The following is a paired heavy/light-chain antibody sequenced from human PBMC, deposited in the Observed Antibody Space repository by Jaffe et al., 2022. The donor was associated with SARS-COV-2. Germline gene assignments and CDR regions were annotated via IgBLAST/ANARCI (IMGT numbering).Heavy chain of an antibody. CDR1: GGSFSGYY. J-gene: IGHJ6*02. V-gene: IGHV4-34*01. CDR2: INHSGST. CDR3: ARVRRDFWSGYLPQSSFMDV. D-gene: IGHD3-3*01. Sequence: QVQLQQWGAGLLKPSETLSLTCAVYGGSFSGYYWSWIRQPPGKGLEWIGEINHSGSTNYNPSLKSRVTISVDTSKNQFSLKLSSVTAADTAVYYCARVRRDFWSGYLPQSSFMDVWGQGTTVTVSS.
Light chain of an antibody. CDR1: QSISSW. V-gene: IGKV1-5*03. CDR2: KAS. J-gene: IGKJ1*01. CDR3: QQYNSYSQT. Sequence: DIQMTQSPSTLSASVGDRVTITCRASQSISSWLAWYQQKPGKAPKLLIYKASSLESGVPSRFSGSGSGTEFTLTISSLQPDDFATYYCQQYNSYSQTFGQGTKVEIK.